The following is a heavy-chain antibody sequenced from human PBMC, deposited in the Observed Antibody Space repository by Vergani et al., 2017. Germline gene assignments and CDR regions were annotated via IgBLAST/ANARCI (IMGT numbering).Heavy chain of an antibody. V-gene: IGHV4-59*01. Sequence: QVQLQESGPGLVKPSETLSLTCTVSGGSISSYYWSWIRQPPGKGLEWIGYIYYRGSTNYNPSLKSRVTIAVDTSKNQFSLKLSSVTAADTAVYYFARGIYGDYVSYYGMDGWGQGP. CDR2: IYYRGST. J-gene: IGHJ6*02. CDR3: ARGIYGDYVSYYGMDG. D-gene: IGHD4-17*01. CDR1: GGSISSYY.